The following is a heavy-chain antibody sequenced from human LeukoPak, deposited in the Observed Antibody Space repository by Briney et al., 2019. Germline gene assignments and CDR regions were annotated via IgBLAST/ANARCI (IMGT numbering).Heavy chain of an antibody. CDR1: GGSFSGYY. J-gene: IGHJ3*02. V-gene: IGHV4-34*01. CDR2: ISQSGST. CDR3: ARALGAFDI. Sequence: SETLSLTCAVYGGSFSGYYWSWIRQPPGKGLEWIGEISQSGSTNYNPSLKSRVNISLDTSENQFSLKLSSVTAAGTAVYYCARALGAFDIWGQGTMVTVSS.